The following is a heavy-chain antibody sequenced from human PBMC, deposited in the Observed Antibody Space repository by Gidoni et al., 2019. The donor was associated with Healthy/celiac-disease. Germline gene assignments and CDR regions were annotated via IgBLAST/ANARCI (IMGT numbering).Heavy chain of an antibody. D-gene: IGHD3-16*02. V-gene: IGHV4-39*07. Sequence: QLQLQESGPGLVKHSETLSLTCTVSGGSISSSSYYWGWLRQHPGKGLEWIGSIYSSGSTYYIPSLKSRVTISVDTSKNQFSLKLSSVTAADTAVYYCARVSYDYVWGSYRYDYSLGYWGQGTLVTVSS. CDR3: ARVSYDYVWGSYRYDYSLGY. CDR2: IYSSGST. J-gene: IGHJ4*02. CDR1: GGSISSSSYY.